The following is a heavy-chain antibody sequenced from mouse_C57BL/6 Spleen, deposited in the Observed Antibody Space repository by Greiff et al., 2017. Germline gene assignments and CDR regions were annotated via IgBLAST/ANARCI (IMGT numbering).Heavy chain of an antibody. CDR3: AGGGGYAMGY. J-gene: IGHJ4*01. V-gene: IGHV14-2*01. CDR1: GFTIKDYY. CDR2: IGPEGGET. Sequence: EVKLQQSGAELVKPGASVKLSCTASGFTIKDYYMHWVKQRTEQGLEWIGRIGPEGGETKYAPKFQGKATITADTSSNTAYLQLSSLASEDTAVYCCAGGGGYAMGYWGQRTSVTVSS.